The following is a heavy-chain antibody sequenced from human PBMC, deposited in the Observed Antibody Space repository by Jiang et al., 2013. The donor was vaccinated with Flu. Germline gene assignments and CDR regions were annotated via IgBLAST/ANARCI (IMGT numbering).Heavy chain of an antibody. CDR1: GYTFTGYY. J-gene: IGHJ6*02. Sequence: SGAEVKKPGASVKVSCKASGYTFTGYYMHWVRQAPGQGLEWMGWINPNSGGTNYAQKFQGWVTMTRDTSISTAYMELSRLRSDDTAVYYCARDIAVPGDSSYYYYGMDVWGQGTTVTVSS. CDR3: ARDIAVPGDSSYYYYGMDV. CDR2: INPNSGGT. D-gene: IGHD6-19*01. V-gene: IGHV1-2*04.